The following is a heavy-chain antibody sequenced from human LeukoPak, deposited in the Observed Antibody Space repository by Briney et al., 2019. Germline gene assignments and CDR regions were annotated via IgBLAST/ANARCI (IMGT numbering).Heavy chain of an antibody. CDR1: GFTFSGYG. Sequence: GRSLRLSCAASGFTFSGYGMHWVRQAPGKGLEWVAVIWYDGSNKYFADSVKGRFTISRDNSKNTLYLQMNSLRAEDTAVYYCARDPPIFGVGTNYYYGMDVWGQGTTVTVSS. V-gene: IGHV3-33*01. D-gene: IGHD3-3*01. J-gene: IGHJ6*02. CDR2: IWYDGSNK. CDR3: ARDPPIFGVGTNYYYGMDV.